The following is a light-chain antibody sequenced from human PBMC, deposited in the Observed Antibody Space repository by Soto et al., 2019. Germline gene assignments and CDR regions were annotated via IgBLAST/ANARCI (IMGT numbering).Light chain of an antibody. CDR1: QSINIY. V-gene: IGKV1-39*01. CDR2: GAS. Sequence: IQMNQSPSSLSASVGDSVTVTCRASQSINIYLNWYQQKPGRAPTLHIYGASSLQSGVPSRFTGGGSRTDFTLTISSLQPEDFATYYCQQRYRSPYTFGQGTKLEIK. CDR3: QQRYRSPYT. J-gene: IGKJ2*01.